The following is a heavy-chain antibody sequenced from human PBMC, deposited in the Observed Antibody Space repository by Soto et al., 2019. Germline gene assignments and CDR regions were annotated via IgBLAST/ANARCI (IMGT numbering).Heavy chain of an antibody. J-gene: IGHJ5*01. D-gene: IGHD5-12*01. CDR2: IGGSGATT. CDR3: AKDRLSSPCTWFDS. V-gene: IGHV3-23*01. Sequence: GGSLRLSCAASGFTFDNYAMSWVRQAPGKGLEWVSGIGGSGATTYYAHSVKGRSTISRDNSKNTLYLQMNSLRAEDTAVYYCAKDRLSSPCTWFDSWGQGTLVTVSS. CDR1: GFTFDNYA.